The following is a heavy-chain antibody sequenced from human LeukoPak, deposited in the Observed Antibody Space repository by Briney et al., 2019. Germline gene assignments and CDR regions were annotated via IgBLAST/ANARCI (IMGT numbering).Heavy chain of an antibody. V-gene: IGHV4-59*01. CDR3: VGSVARGGLDY. CDR1: GGSISSYY. D-gene: IGHD3-10*01. CDR2: IYYSGST. J-gene: IGHJ4*02. Sequence: SETLSLTCTVSGGSISSYYWSWIRQPPGKGLEWIGYIYYSGSTNYNPSLKSRVTISVDTSKNQFSLKLTSVTAADTAVYYCVGSVARGGLDYWGQGTLVTVSP.